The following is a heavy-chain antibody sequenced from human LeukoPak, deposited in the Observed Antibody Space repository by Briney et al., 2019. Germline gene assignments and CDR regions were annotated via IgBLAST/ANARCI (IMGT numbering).Heavy chain of an antibody. Sequence: GGSLRLSCAASGFIFSRYAMSWVRQAPGKGLEWVAFIQYHGRDKYYADSVKGRFTISRDNSKNTLYMEVNSLRAEDAAVYYCAREGGRTVAGTFDNWGQGTLVTVSS. V-gene: IGHV3-30*03. CDR1: GFIFSRYA. CDR3: AREGGRTVAGTFDN. CDR2: IQYHGRDK. D-gene: IGHD6-19*01. J-gene: IGHJ4*02.